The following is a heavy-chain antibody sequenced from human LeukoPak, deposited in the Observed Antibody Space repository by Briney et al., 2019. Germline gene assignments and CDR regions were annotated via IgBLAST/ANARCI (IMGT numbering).Heavy chain of an antibody. Sequence: GGSLRLSCAASGFTFSDYYMNWVRQAPGKGLEWVSSISSSSSYIYYADSVKGRFTISRDNAKNSLYLQMNSLRAEDTAVYYCASPSYGSGSYYFDYWGQGTLVTVSS. CDR2: ISSSSSYI. V-gene: IGHV3-21*01. J-gene: IGHJ4*02. D-gene: IGHD3-10*01. CDR1: GFTFSDYY. CDR3: ASPSYGSGSYYFDY.